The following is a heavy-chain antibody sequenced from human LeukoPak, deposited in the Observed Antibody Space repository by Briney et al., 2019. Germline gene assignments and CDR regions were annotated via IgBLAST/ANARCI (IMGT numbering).Heavy chain of an antibody. D-gene: IGHD6-13*01. CDR1: DDAISSYF. V-gene: IGHV4-59*01. CDR3: ARNELQRYSSSWYIRD. CDR2: IYNSGST. J-gene: IGHJ4*02. Sequence: SETLSLTCSVSDDAISSYFWGWIRQPPGKGLEWIGYIYNSGSTKNNPSLKSRVTISIDTSKNQLSLKLSSVTAADTAVYYCARNELQRYSSSWYIRDWGQGTLVTVSS.